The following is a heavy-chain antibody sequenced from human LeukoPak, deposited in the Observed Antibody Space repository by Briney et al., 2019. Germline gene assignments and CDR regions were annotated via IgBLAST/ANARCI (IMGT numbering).Heavy chain of an antibody. D-gene: IGHD4-11*01. V-gene: IGHV3-74*01. CDR2: INSDGSST. CDR1: GFTFSRYW. Sequence: PGGSLRLSCAASGFTFSRYWMHWVRHAPGKGLVWVSRINSDGSSTSYADSVKGRFTISRDNAKNTLYLQMNSLRAEDTAVYYCAREPSAYSNYNYWGQGTLVTVSS. CDR3: AREPSAYSNYNY. J-gene: IGHJ4*02.